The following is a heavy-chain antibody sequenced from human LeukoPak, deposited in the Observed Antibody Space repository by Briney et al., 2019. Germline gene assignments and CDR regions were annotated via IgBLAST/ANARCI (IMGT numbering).Heavy chain of an antibody. D-gene: IGHD3-22*01. CDR1: GLTFSSYV. J-gene: IGHJ1*01. CDR3: AKPVYDTSGHEYFQH. CDR2: NSGSADST. Sequence: PGGSLRLSCAASGLTFSSYVMSWVRQAPGKGLEWVSANSGSADSTSYASSVMGRFTISRDNSKSTLYLQMNSLRGEDTAVYYCAKPVYDTSGHEYFQHWGQGTLVTVSS. V-gene: IGHV3-23*01.